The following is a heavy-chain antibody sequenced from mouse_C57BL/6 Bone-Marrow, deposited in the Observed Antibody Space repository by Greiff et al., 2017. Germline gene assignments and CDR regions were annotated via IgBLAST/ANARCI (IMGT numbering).Heavy chain of an antibody. V-gene: IGHV1-69*01. D-gene: IGHD2-2*01. CDR1: GYTFTSYW. J-gene: IGHJ2*01. CDR2: IDPSDSYT. Sequence: VQLQQPGAELVMPGASVKLSCKASGYTFTSYWMHWVKQRPGQGLEWIGEIDPSDSYTNYNQKFKGKSTLTVDKSSSTAYVQHSSLTSEDSAVYYCARTYYGSDYWGQGTTLRVSS. CDR3: ARTYYGSDY.